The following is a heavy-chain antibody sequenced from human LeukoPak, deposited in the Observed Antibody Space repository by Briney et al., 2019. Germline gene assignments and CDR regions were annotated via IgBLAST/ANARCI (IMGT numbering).Heavy chain of an antibody. CDR2: ISSSNSFI. J-gene: IGHJ3*02. V-gene: IGHV3-21*01. CDR3: ARSMVVPAAISGAFDI. CDR1: GLTFSSYS. Sequence: PGGSLRLSCAASGLTFSSYSMNWVRQAPGKGLEWVSSISSSNSFIFYADSVKGRFTISRDNAKNSLYLQMNSLRAEDTALYYCARSMVVPAAISGAFDIWGQGTIVTVSS. D-gene: IGHD2-2*01.